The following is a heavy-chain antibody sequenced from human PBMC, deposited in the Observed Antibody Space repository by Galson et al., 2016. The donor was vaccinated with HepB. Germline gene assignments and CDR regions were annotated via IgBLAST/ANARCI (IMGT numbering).Heavy chain of an antibody. CDR2: IHHSGIT. D-gene: IGHD5-18*01. V-gene: IGHV4-59*01. J-gene: IGHJ4*02. CDR1: GGSMSTSY. Sequence: LSLTCTVSGGSMSTSYWRWIRQPPGKGLEWIGHIHHSGITNYNPSLKGRLTISLDTSKNQFSLRLSSVTTADTAVYYCARVGDTAMDYWGQGTLVTVSS. CDR3: ARVGDTAMDY.